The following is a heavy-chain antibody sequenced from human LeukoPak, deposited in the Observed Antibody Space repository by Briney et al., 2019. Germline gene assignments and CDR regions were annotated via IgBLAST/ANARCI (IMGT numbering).Heavy chain of an antibody. CDR1: GFTFSSYS. Sequence: GGSLRLSCVASGFTFSSYSMNWVRQAPGKGLEWVSSISSSSSYIYYADSVKGRFTISRDNAKSSLYLQMNSLRAEDTAVYYCARVGYSNYVAYWGQGTLVTVSS. CDR2: ISSSSSYI. D-gene: IGHD4-11*01. V-gene: IGHV3-21*01. J-gene: IGHJ4*02. CDR3: ARVGYSNYVAY.